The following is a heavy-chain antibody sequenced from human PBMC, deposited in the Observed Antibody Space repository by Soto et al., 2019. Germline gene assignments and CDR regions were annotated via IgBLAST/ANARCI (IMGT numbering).Heavy chain of an antibody. CDR1: GFTFSSYW. CDR3: ARYDWNSY. J-gene: IGHJ4*01. D-gene: IGHD1-7*01. CDR2: IHNDGSTT. V-gene: IGHV3-74*01. Sequence: GGSLRLSCAASGFTFSSYWMHWVRQAPGKGLMWVSRIHNDGSTTRYADSVKCRFTISRDNAKNTLYLQMSSLRVEDTAVYYRARYDWNSYWGQGNLVSV.